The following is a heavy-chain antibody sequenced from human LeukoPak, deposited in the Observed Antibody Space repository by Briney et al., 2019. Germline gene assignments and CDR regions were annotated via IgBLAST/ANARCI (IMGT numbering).Heavy chain of an antibody. CDR3: AILATTQLFDY. CDR1: GYTFTDYY. CDR2: INPNSGGT. Sequence: ASVKVSCKAYGYTFTDYYLHWVRQAPGQGLEWMGWINPNSGGTNYPQKFQGRVTMTRDTSISTAYMELSRLRSDDTAAYYCAILATTQLFDYWGQGTLVTVSS. J-gene: IGHJ4*02. V-gene: IGHV1-2*02. D-gene: IGHD5-12*01.